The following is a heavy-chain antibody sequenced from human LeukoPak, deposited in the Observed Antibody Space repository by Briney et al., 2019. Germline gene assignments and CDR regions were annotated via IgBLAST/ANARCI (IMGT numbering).Heavy chain of an antibody. CDR1: GFTFSSYA. J-gene: IGHJ4*02. CDR2: ISGSGGST. V-gene: IGHV3-23*01. Sequence: GGSLRLSCAASGFTFSSYAMSWVRQAPGKGLEWVTAISGSGGSTYYADSVKGRFTISRDNSKNALYLQMNSLRAEDTAVYYCAKEIADGDYGRYYFDYWGQGTLVTVSS. D-gene: IGHD4-17*01. CDR3: AKEIADGDYGRYYFDY.